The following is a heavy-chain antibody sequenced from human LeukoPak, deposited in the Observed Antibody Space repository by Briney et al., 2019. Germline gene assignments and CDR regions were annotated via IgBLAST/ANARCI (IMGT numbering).Heavy chain of an antibody. CDR2: IDPSDSYT. D-gene: IGHD3-10*01. CDR1: GSSFTSYW. CDR3: ARFDTMEPVNWCDP. J-gene: IGHJ5*02. Sequence: GESLKISFKASGSSFTSYWICWVRQMPGKGLEWMGKIDPSDSYTNYSPSFQGHVTISADKSISTAYLQWSSLKASDTAMYYYARFDTMEPVNWCDPWGQGTLVTVSS. V-gene: IGHV5-10-1*01.